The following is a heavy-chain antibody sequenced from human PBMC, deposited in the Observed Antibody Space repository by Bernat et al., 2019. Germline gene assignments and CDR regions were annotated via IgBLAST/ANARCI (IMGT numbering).Heavy chain of an antibody. CDR1: GFTFDRYA. CDR3: ARDITSGVRGVMVGAFDI. CDR2: TSYDGSSK. Sequence: QVQLVESGGGVVQPGKSLRLSCAASGFTFDRYALHWVRQAPGKGLEWVAVTSYDGSSKYYADSVKGRFTISRDNSRNTLSLQMSSLRVEDTAVYYCARDITSGVRGVMVGAFDIWGQGTMVTVSS. J-gene: IGHJ3*02. V-gene: IGHV3-30-3*01. D-gene: IGHD3-10*01.